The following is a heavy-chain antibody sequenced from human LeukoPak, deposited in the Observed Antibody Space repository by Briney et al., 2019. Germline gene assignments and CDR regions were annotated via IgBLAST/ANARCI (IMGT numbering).Heavy chain of an antibody. V-gene: IGHV1-69*13. CDR2: IIPIFGTA. J-gene: IGHJ1*01. CDR1: GGTFSSYA. D-gene: IGHD2-15*01. Sequence: GASVKVSCKASGGTFSSYAISWVRQAPGQGLEWMGGIIPIFGTANYAQKFQGRVTITADESTSTAYMELSSLRSEDTAVYYCARDEPSCSGGGCYKYFQHWGQGTLVTVSS. CDR3: ARDEPSCSGGGCYKYFQH.